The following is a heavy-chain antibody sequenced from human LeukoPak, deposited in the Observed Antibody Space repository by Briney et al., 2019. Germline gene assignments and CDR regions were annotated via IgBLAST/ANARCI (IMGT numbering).Heavy chain of an antibody. CDR3: ARGRREYSYGHFDY. Sequence: GGSLRLSCAASGFTFSSYAMHWVRQAPGKGLEWVAVISYDGSNKYYADSVKGRFTISRDNSKHTLYLQMNSLRAEDTAVYYCARGRREYSYGHFDYWGQGTLVTVSS. D-gene: IGHD5-18*01. V-gene: IGHV3-30*04. CDR1: GFTFSSYA. CDR2: ISYDGSNK. J-gene: IGHJ4*02.